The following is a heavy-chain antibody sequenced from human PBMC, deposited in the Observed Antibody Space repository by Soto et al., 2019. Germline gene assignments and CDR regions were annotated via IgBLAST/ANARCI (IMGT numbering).Heavy chain of an antibody. D-gene: IGHD6-13*01. CDR1: GGSFSGNY. J-gene: IGHJ5*02. Sequence: SETLPLTCAVYGGSFSGNYWSWIRQPPGKGLEWIGEINHSGSTNYNPSLKSRVTISVDTSKSQFSLKLSSVTAADTAVYYGARKGSSWYNWCDPWGQGTRGIVSS. CDR2: INHSGST. V-gene: IGHV4-34*01. CDR3: ARKGSSWYNWCDP.